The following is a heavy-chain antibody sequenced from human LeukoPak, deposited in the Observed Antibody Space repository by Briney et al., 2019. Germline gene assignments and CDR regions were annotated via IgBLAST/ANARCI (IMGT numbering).Heavy chain of an antibody. V-gene: IGHV3-30*18. CDR2: ISFDGSNK. CDR3: AKDRYFDL. CDR1: GFTFSSHG. J-gene: IGHJ2*01. Sequence: GGSLRLSCVASGFTFSSHGIHWVRQAPGKGLEWVAVISFDGSNKYFAASVKGRFTISRDNSKNTLYLQMNSLRAEDTAVYYCAKDRYFDLWGRGTLVTVSS.